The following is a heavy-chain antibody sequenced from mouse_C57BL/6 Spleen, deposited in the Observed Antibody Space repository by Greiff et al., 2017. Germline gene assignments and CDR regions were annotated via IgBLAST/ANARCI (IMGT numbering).Heavy chain of an antibody. CDR1: GYAFSSYW. V-gene: IGHV1-80*01. J-gene: IGHJ3*01. CDR3: AISSSPWFAY. Sequence: QVQLKESGAELVKPGASVKISCKASGYAFSSYWMNWVKQRPGTGLEWIGQIYPGDGDTNYNGKFKGKATLTADKSSSTAYMQLSSLTSEDSAVYFCAISSSPWFAYWGQGTLVTVSA. D-gene: IGHD1-1*01. CDR2: IYPGDGDT.